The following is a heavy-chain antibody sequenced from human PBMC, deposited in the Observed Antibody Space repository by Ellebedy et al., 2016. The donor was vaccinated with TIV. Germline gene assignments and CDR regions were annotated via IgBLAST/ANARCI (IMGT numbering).Heavy chain of an antibody. CDR1: GFTLSGYW. CDR3: ARESVRYFDWDY. V-gene: IGHV3-74*01. CDR2: INTDGSST. J-gene: IGHJ4*02. D-gene: IGHD3-9*01. Sequence: GESLKISCVASGFTLSGYWMHWVRQVLGKGLVWLARINTDGSSTSYADSVEGRFTISRDNAKKTLYLEMSGLRSDDTAVYYCARESVRYFDWDYWGQGTLVAV.